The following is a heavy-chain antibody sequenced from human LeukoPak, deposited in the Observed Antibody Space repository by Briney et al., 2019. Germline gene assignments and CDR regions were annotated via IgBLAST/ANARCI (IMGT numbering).Heavy chain of an antibody. J-gene: IGHJ5*02. CDR3: ARDNYGAEEGIGSSLVWLDP. Sequence: GASVKVSCKASGYTFTKYAMNWVRQVPGQGLEWMGWIDTNTGNPTYAQGFTERFVFSLDTSVNTAYLQINSLKSEDTAVYYCARDNYGAEEGIGSSLVWLDPWGQGTLVTVSS. V-gene: IGHV7-4-1*02. CDR1: GYTFTKYA. D-gene: IGHD6-13*01. CDR2: IDTNTGNP.